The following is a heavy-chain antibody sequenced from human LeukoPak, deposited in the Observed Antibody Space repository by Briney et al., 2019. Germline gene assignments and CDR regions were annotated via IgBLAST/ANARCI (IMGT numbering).Heavy chain of an antibody. Sequence: GGSLRLSCAASGFTFSGYWMQWVRQAPGKGLVWVSRISRDGSSISYAASVKGRFTISRDNATNTLYLQMNSLRAEDTAVYFCGREGATVATQIDYWGQGTLATVSS. CDR2: ISRDGSSI. D-gene: IGHD4-23*01. J-gene: IGHJ4*02. V-gene: IGHV3-74*01. CDR1: GFTFSGYW. CDR3: GREGATVATQIDY.